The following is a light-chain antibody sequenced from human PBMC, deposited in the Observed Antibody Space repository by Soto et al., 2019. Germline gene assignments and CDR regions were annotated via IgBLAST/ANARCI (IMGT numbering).Light chain of an antibody. Sequence: QSALTQPPSVSGSPGQALTISCIGSSSDIGRYNHVSWYQQPPGTAPKLIIYDVSNRPSGVPDRFSGSKSGNTASLTISGLQADDEAYYYCSSYTGSDTLVVFGRGTKLTVL. CDR3: SSYTGSDTLVV. J-gene: IGLJ2*01. V-gene: IGLV2-18*02. CDR1: SSDIGRYNH. CDR2: DVS.